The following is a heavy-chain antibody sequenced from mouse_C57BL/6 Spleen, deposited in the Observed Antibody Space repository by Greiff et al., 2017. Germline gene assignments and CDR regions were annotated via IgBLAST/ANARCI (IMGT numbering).Heavy chain of an antibody. Sequence: QVQLQQPGAELVKPGASVKLSCKASGYTFTSYWMHWVKQRPGQGLEWIGMIHPNSGSTNYNEKFKSKATLTVDKSSSTAYMQLSSLTSEDSAVYYCARCPNYYGSSYWYFDVWGTGTTGTVSS. V-gene: IGHV1-64*01. J-gene: IGHJ1*03. CDR3: ARCPNYYGSSYWYFDV. CDR1: GYTFTSYW. D-gene: IGHD1-1*01. CDR2: IHPNSGST.